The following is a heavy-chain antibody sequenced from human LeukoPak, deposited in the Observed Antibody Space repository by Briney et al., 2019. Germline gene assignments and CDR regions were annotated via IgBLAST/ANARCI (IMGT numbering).Heavy chain of an antibody. V-gene: IGHV4-59*01. D-gene: IGHD2-21*02. Sequence: PSETLSLSCTVSGGSINGNYWNWIRQPPGKGLEWIGFMHDDGRTNYNPSLTSRVSLSIDKSTNEFSLNLRSVTAADTAVYYCARVFRGAVTANWFDIWGQGTLVTVSA. CDR3: ARVFRGAVTANWFDI. CDR1: GGSINGNY. CDR2: MHDDGRT. J-gene: IGHJ5*02.